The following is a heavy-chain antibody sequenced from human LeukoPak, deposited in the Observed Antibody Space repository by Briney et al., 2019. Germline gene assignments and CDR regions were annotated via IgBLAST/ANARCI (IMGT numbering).Heavy chain of an antibody. J-gene: IGHJ4*02. CDR3: ARAGSHWHYVY. CDR2: IKQDGSER. Sequence: GGSLRLSCAASGFTFSGFSMSWVRQSPTKGLEWVANIKQDGSERYYVDSVKGRFTISRDNAKNSLSLQMNNLRIEDTAVYYCARAGSHWHYVYWGQGTVVTVSS. CDR1: GFTFSGFS. D-gene: IGHD3-10*01. V-gene: IGHV3-7*04.